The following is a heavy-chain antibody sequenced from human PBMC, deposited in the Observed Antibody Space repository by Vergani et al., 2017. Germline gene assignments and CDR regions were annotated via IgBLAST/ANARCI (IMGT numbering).Heavy chain of an antibody. J-gene: IGHJ4*02. CDR2: IYHSGST. V-gene: IGHV4-34*01. CDR3: ARGGVMATLYRFDY. Sequence: QVQLQQWGAGLLKPSETLSLTCAVYGGSFSGYYWSWIRQPPGKGLEWIGEIYHSGSTNYNPSLKSRVTISVDTSKNQFSLKLSSVTAADTAVYYCARGGVMATLYRFDYWGQGTLVTVSS. CDR1: GGSFSGYY. D-gene: IGHD5-24*01.